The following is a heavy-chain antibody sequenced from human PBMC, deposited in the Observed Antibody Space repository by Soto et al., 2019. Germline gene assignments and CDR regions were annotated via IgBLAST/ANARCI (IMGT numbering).Heavy chain of an antibody. Sequence: QVQLVQSGAEVKKPGASVKVSCKTSGYTFTSYHISWVRQAPGQGLEWMGWISAYNTNTNYAQKFQGRVTMTTDTLPSTAYMELRSLSSDDTAVYYCARDTPPTAYWGQGTLVTVSS. CDR3: ARDTPPTAY. CDR1: GYTFTSYH. CDR2: ISAYNTNT. V-gene: IGHV1-18*01. J-gene: IGHJ4*02.